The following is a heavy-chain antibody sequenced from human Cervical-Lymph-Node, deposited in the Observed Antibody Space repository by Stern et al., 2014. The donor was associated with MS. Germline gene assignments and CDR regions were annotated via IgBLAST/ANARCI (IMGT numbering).Heavy chain of an antibody. D-gene: IGHD3-3*01. CDR3: AGGAIFGVVKGYYYYGLDV. J-gene: IGHJ6*02. CDR2: IIPMFGIG. Sequence: QLVQSGAEVKKPGSSVKVSCKASGGTFTNDGISWVRQAPGPGPEWMGGIIPMFGIGHYAQKFQGRVTITADDSTSTVHMELNSLRSEDTAVYYCAGGAIFGVVKGYYYYGLDVWGQGTTVTV. V-gene: IGHV1-69*01. CDR1: GGTFTNDG.